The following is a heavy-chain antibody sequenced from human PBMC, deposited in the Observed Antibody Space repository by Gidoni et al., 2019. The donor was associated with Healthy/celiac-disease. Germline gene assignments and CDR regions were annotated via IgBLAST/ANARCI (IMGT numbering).Heavy chain of an antibody. CDR2: INHSGST. CDR3: ARVRGYYYDSSGYASAYFDY. D-gene: IGHD3-22*01. CDR1: GGSFSGYY. J-gene: IGHJ4*02. V-gene: IGHV4-34*01. Sequence: QVQLQQWGAGLLKPSETLSLTCAVYGGSFSGYYWSWIRQPPGKGLEWIGEINHSGSTNYNPSLKSRVTISVDTPKNQFSLKLSSVTAADTAVYYCARVRGYYYDSSGYASAYFDYWGQGTLVTVSS.